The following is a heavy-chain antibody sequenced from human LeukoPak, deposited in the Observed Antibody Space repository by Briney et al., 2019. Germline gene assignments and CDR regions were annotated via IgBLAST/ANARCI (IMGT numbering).Heavy chain of an antibody. CDR3: ARGXXMVRGVISVGY. Sequence: ASVKVSCKASGGTFSSYAISWVRQAPGQGLEWMGRIIPILGIANYAQKFQGRVTMTRNTSISTAYMELSSLRSEDTAVYYCARGXXMVRGVISVGYWGQGTLVTV. CDR1: GGTFSSYA. D-gene: IGHD3-10*01. J-gene: IGHJ4*02. V-gene: IGHV1-69*04. CDR2: IIPILGIA.